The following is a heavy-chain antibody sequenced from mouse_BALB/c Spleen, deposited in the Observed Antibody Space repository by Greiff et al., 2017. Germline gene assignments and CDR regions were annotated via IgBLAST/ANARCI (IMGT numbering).Heavy chain of an antibody. J-gene: IGHJ4*01. D-gene: IGHD2-14*01. Sequence: EVKLEESGGGLVKPGGSLKLSCAASGFTFSSYAMSWVRQSPEKRLEWVAEISSGGSYTYYPDTVTGRFTISRDNAKNTLYLEMSSLRSEDTAMYYCASSYYRYDGNAMDYWGQGTSVTVSS. CDR1: GFTFSSYA. CDR3: ASSYYRYDGNAMDY. CDR2: ISSGGSYT. V-gene: IGHV5-9-4*01.